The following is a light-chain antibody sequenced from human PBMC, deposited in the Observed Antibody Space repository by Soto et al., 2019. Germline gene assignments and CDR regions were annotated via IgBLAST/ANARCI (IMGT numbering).Light chain of an antibody. CDR1: SSDVGGYNY. CDR2: DVS. Sequence: QSVLTQPASVSGSPGQSITISCTGTSSDVGGYNYVSWYQHHPGKAPKLMMYDVSSRPSGVSNRFSGSKSGNTASLTISGLQAEDEADYYCSSYTSSSTLYVFGTGTKLTAL. V-gene: IGLV2-14*03. CDR3: SSYTSSSTLYV. J-gene: IGLJ1*01.